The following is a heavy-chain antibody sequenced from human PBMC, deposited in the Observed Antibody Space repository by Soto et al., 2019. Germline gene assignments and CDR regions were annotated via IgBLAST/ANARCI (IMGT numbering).Heavy chain of an antibody. CDR2: IYNSGST. D-gene: IGHD6-13*01. J-gene: IGHJ6*02. V-gene: IGHV4-4*07. Sequence: SETLSLTCPASAGSISSYYWSWIRPPAGQGQEWIGRIYNSGSTNYNPSLKSRVTMSVDTSKNQFSLKLSSVTAADTAVYYCARDREEVRAAAVKGPSYYYGMDVWGQGTTVTVS. CDR1: AGSISSYY. CDR3: ARDREEVRAAAVKGPSYYYGMDV.